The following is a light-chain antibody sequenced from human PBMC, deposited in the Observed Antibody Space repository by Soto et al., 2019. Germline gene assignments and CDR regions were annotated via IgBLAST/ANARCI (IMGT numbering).Light chain of an antibody. CDR3: SLYTSSSTPVV. J-gene: IGLJ3*02. Sequence: QSALTQPASVSGSPGQSITISCTGTSSDVGGYNYVSWYQQHPGKAPKLMIYEVSNRPSGVSNRFSGSKSGNTASLTISGLQAEGEADYYWSLYTSSSTPVVFGGGTKLTVL. CDR1: SSDVGGYNY. CDR2: EVS. V-gene: IGLV2-14*01.